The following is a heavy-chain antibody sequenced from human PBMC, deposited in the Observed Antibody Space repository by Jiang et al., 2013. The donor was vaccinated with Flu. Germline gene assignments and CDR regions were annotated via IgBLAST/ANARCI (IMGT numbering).Heavy chain of an antibody. V-gene: IGHV4-34*01. J-gene: IGHJ6*03. CDR2: INHSGST. CDR1: GGSFSGYY. Sequence: SLTCAVYGGSFSGYYWSWIRQPPGKGLEWIGEINHSGSTNYNPSLKSRVTISVDTSKNQFSLKLSSVTAADTAVYYCARHVKVVYAIHYYYYMDVWGKGTTVTVSS. CDR3: ARHVKVVYAIHYYYYMDV. D-gene: IGHD2-8*02.